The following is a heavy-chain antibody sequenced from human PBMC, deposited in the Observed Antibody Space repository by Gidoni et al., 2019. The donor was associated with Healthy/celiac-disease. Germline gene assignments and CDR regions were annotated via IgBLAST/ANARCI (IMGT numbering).Heavy chain of an antibody. V-gene: IGHV4-34*01. Sequence: QVQLQQWGAGLLKPSETLSLTCAVYGGSFSGYYWSWIRQPPGKGREWIGEINHSGSTNSNPSLKSRVTIAVDTSKNQFSLKLSSVTAADTAVYYCAILSAFGGGNDAFDIWGQGTMVTVSS. CDR3: AILSAFGGGNDAFDI. J-gene: IGHJ3*02. CDR2: INHSGST. D-gene: IGHD3-16*01. CDR1: GGSFSGYY.